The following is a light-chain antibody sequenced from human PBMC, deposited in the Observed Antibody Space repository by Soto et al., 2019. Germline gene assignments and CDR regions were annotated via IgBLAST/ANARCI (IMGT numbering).Light chain of an antibody. CDR1: NSNIGNNY. V-gene: IGLV1-51*01. J-gene: IGLJ2*01. Sequence: QTVVTQPPSVSAAPGQKVTITCSGSNSNIGNNYVSWYQQLPRTAPKLLIYNNNVRPSGIPDRFSGSKSGTSATLDIAGLQPGDEADYYCGTWETSLSAGVFGGGTQLTVL. CDR2: NNN. CDR3: GTWETSLSAGV.